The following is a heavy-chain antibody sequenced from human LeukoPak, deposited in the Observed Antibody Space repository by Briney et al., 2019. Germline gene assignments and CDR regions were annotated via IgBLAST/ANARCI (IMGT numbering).Heavy chain of an antibody. CDR3: ARGTKGYYDSSGYYFDY. CDR1: GFTFSSYS. J-gene: IGHJ4*02. Sequence: GGSLRLSCAASGFTFSSYSMNWVRQAPGKGLEWVSSISSSSSYIYYADSVKGRFTISRDNAKNSLYLKMNSLRAEDTAVYYCARGTKGYYDSSGYYFDYWGQGTLVTVSS. CDR2: ISSSSSYI. D-gene: IGHD3-22*01. V-gene: IGHV3-21*01.